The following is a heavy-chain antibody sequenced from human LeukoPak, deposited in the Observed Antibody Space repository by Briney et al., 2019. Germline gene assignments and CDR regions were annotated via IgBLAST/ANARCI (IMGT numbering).Heavy chain of an antibody. D-gene: IGHD2-21*02. V-gene: IGHV4-30-4*01. CDR1: GGSISSGDYY. Sequence: SQTLSLTCTVSGGSISSGDYYWSWIRQPPGKGLEWIGYIYYSGSTYYNPSLKSRATISVDTSKNQFSLKLSSVTAADTAVYYCAREPLSVVVTGAFDIWGQGTMVTVSS. J-gene: IGHJ3*02. CDR2: IYYSGST. CDR3: AREPLSVVVTGAFDI.